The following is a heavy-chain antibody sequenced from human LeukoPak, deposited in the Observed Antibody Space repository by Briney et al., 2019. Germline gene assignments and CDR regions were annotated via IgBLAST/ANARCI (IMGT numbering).Heavy chain of an antibody. CDR2: IYYSGST. CDR3: ARYGISGDLFANGGWVDY. CDR1: GVSMTTYY. Sequence: SENLSLTCTVSGVSMTTYYWGWIRQPPGKRLEWIGHIYYSGSTNYNPSLKSRLTISVDTSKNQFSLRLTPVTAADTAVYYCARYGISGDLFANGGWVDYWGQGTLVTVSS. D-gene: IGHD1-26*01. V-gene: IGHV4-59*01. J-gene: IGHJ4*02.